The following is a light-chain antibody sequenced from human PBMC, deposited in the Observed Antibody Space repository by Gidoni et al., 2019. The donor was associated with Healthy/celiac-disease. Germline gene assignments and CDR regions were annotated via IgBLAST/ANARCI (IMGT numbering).Light chain of an antibody. V-gene: IGKV3-11*01. J-gene: IGKJ5*01. CDR3: QQRSNWPPT. CDR1: QSVSSY. CDR2: DAS. Sequence: EIVLTQSPATLSLSPGERATLSCRASQSVSSYLAWYQQKPGQAPRLLIYDASNRAPGIPARFSGSGSGTDFTLTISSLEPEDFAVYYCQQRSNWPPTFGQXTRLEIK.